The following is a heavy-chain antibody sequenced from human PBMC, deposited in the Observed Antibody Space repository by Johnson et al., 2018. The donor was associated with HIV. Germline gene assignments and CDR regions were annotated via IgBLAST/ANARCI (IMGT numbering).Heavy chain of an antibody. Sequence: VQLVESGGGLVQPGGSLRLSCAASGFTFSSYEMNWVRQAPGKGLEWVSYISSSGSTIYYADSVKGRFTISRDNAKNSLYLQMNSLRAEDTAVYYCARDSYYYGSGTIGDAFDIWGQGTMVTVSS. V-gene: IGHV3-48*03. CDR3: ARDSYYYGSGTIGDAFDI. J-gene: IGHJ3*02. CDR2: ISSSGSTI. D-gene: IGHD3-10*01. CDR1: GFTFSSYE.